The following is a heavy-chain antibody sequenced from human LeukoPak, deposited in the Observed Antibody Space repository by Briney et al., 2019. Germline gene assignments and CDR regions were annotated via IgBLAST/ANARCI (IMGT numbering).Heavy chain of an antibody. D-gene: IGHD6-19*01. J-gene: IGHJ4*02. CDR3: ARVGRSYSSGWY. V-gene: IGHV4-61*02. Sequence: SETLSLTCTVSGGSISSGSHYWSWIRQPAGKGLEWIGRIYTSGSTNYNPSLKSRVTISVDTSKNQFSLKLSSVTAADTAVYYCARVGRSYSSGWYWGQGTLVTVSS. CDR2: IYTSGST. CDR1: GGSISSGSHY.